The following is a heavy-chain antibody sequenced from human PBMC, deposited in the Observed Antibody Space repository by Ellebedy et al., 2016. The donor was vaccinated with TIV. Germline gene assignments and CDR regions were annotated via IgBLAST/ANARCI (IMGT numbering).Heavy chain of an antibody. V-gene: IGHV5-51*01. J-gene: IGHJ2*01. Sequence: KVSCKASGGTFSSYAISWVRQMPGKGLEWMGIIYPGDSETIYSPSFRGQVTISADKSISTAYLQWSSLKASDTAMYYCARHPNYWYFDLWGRGTLVTVSS. D-gene: IGHD5-24*01. CDR2: IYPGDSET. CDR3: ARHPNYWYFDL. CDR1: GGTFSSYA.